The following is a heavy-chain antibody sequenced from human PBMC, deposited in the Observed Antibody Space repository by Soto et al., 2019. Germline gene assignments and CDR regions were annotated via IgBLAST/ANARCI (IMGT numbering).Heavy chain of an antibody. D-gene: IGHD6-13*01. Sequence: QVQLQESGPGLVKPSQTLSLTCTVSGGSISSGGYYWSWIRQHPGKGLEWIGYIYYSGSTYYNPSLKGRVTISVDTSKTQFSRKLSSVTAADTAVYYCAASSSWAHNWFDPWGQGTLVTVSS. CDR2: IYYSGST. CDR1: GGSISSGGYY. V-gene: IGHV4-31*03. CDR3: AASSSWAHNWFDP. J-gene: IGHJ5*02.